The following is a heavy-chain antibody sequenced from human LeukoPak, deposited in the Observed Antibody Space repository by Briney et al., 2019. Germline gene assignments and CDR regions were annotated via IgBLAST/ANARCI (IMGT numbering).Heavy chain of an antibody. CDR2: MNPNSGNR. J-gene: IGHJ3*02. V-gene: IGHV1-8*03. Sequence: ASVKVYCKASGYTFSSYDINWVRPATGQGLEWMGWMNPNSGNRGYAQKFQGRVTITRNTSISTAYMELSSLRSEDTAVYYCARRLGLRWDLQAFDIWGQGTMVTVSS. CDR3: ARRLGLRWDLQAFDI. CDR1: GYTFSSYD. D-gene: IGHD4-23*01.